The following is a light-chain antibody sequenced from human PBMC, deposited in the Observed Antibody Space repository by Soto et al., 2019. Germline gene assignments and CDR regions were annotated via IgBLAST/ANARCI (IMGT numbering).Light chain of an antibody. Sequence: QSVLTQPPSASGTPGQRVTISCSGSSSNIGSNTVNWYQQLPGTAPKLLIYTNDQRPSGVPDRFSGSKSVTSASLAISGLQSEDEADYYCAAWDDSLRGAVFGGGTKLTVL. V-gene: IGLV1-44*01. CDR2: TND. J-gene: IGLJ2*01. CDR3: AAWDDSLRGAV. CDR1: SSNIGSNT.